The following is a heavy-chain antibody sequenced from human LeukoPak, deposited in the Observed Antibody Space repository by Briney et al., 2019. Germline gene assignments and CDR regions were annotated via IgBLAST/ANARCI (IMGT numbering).Heavy chain of an antibody. CDR2: IYHSGST. CDR3: ATVEQQLVRIY. D-gene: IGHD6-13*01. Sequence: GTLSLTCEVSGGSISSSNWWSWVRQPPGKGLEWIGEIYHSGSTNYNPSLRSRVTISVDKSKNQFSLKVTSVTAADTAVYYCATVEQQLVRIYWGQGTLVTVSS. V-gene: IGHV4-4*02. CDR1: GGSISSSNW. J-gene: IGHJ4*02.